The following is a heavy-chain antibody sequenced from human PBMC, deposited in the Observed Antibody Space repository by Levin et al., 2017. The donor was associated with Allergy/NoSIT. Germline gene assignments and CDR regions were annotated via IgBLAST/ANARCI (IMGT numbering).Heavy chain of an antibody. CDR3: ARGGGDFFGWFDS. CDR2: MYYGGSI. J-gene: IGHJ5*01. Sequence: SETLSLTCTVSRGSITSYYWSWIRQPPGGGLEWIGCMYYGGSINYNPSLKSRVTISVDTSKNQLSLKLGSVTTADTAVYYCARGGGDFFGWFDSWGQGTLVTVSS. CDR1: RGSITSYY. D-gene: IGHD3-16*01. V-gene: IGHV4-59*01.